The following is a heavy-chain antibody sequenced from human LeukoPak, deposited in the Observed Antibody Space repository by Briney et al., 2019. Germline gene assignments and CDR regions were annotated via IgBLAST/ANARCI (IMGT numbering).Heavy chain of an antibody. Sequence: ASVKVSCKASGYTFTSYYMHWVRQAPGQGLEWMGIINPSGGSTSYAQKFQGRVTMTRGTSTSTVYMELSSLRSEDTGVYYCATNIVATSHFDYWGQGTLVTASS. D-gene: IGHD5-12*01. CDR1: GYTFTSYY. CDR3: ATNIVATSHFDY. J-gene: IGHJ4*02. CDR2: INPSGGST. V-gene: IGHV1-46*01.